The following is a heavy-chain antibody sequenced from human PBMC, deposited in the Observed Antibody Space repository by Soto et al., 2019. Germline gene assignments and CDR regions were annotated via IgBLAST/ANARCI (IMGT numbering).Heavy chain of an antibody. CDR1: GDSVSSNSAA. V-gene: IGHV6-1*01. Sequence: SQTLSLTCAISGDSVSSNSAAWNWIRQSPSRGLEWLGRTYYRSKWYNDYAVSVKSRITINPDTSKNQFSLQLNSVAPEDTAVYYCAREGRIAVAGLYYYYYYGMDVWGQGTTVTVS. CDR3: AREGRIAVAGLYYYYYYGMDV. D-gene: IGHD6-19*01. CDR2: TYYRSKWYN. J-gene: IGHJ6*02.